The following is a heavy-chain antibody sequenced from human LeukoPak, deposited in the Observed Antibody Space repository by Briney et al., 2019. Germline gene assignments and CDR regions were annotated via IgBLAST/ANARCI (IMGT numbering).Heavy chain of an antibody. D-gene: IGHD1-14*01. CDR3: ARESRYRDYFDY. CDR2: VSPSGNTT. Sequence: AGSLRLSRAASGFTFSTYAISWVRQAPGKGLEWVSGVSPSGNTTYSPDSVKCRFAISRDNAKSTVYLQMNSVRADDTAVYYCARESRYRDYFDYWGQGTMVTVSS. J-gene: IGHJ4*02. V-gene: IGHV3-23*01. CDR1: GFTFSTYA.